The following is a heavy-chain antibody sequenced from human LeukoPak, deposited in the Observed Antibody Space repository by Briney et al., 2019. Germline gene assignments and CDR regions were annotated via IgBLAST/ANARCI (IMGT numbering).Heavy chain of an antibody. V-gene: IGHV1-2*02. CDR3: ARDRYYDSSGYVTDH. CDR1: GYTFTGYY. CDR2: INPNSGGT. J-gene: IGHJ4*02. Sequence: ASVKVSCKASGYTFTGYYMHWVRQAPGQGLEWMGWINPNSGGTNYAQKFQGRVTMTRDTSLSTAYTELSRLRSDDTAVYYCARDRYYDSSGYVTDHWGQGTLVTVSS. D-gene: IGHD3-22*01.